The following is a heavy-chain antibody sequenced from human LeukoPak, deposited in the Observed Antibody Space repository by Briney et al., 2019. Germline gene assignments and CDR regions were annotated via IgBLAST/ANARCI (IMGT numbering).Heavy chain of an antibody. CDR1: GGSFSGYY. J-gene: IGHJ3*02. V-gene: IGHV4-34*01. CDR3: ALTIRGVPFDAFDI. D-gene: IGHD3-10*01. CDR2: INHSGST. Sequence: KPSETLSLTCAVYGGSFSGYYWSWIRQPPGKGLEWIGEINHSGSTNYNPSLKSRVTISVDTSKNQFSLKLRSVTAAATAVYYCALTIRGVPFDAFDIWGQGTMVTVSS.